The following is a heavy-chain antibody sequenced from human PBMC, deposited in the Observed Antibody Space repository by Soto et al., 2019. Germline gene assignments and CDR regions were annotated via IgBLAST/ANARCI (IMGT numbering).Heavy chain of an antibody. CDR2: ISYDGSNK. CDR1: GFTFSGYV. J-gene: IGHJ3*02. Sequence: HPGESLRLSWAASGFTFSGYVMHWVRQAPGKGLEWVAVISYDGSNKYYADSVKGRFTISRDNSKNTLYLQMNSLRAEDTAVYYCAKDPRHYYDSSGYYPRSADHAFDIWGQGTMVTVSS. CDR3: AKDPRHYYDSSGYYPRSADHAFDI. V-gene: IGHV3-30*18. D-gene: IGHD3-22*01.